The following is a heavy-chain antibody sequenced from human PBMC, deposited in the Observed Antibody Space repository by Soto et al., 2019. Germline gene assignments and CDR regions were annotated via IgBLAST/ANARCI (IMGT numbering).Heavy chain of an antibody. V-gene: IGHV4-31*03. D-gene: IGHD6-6*01. CDR2: IYYSGST. J-gene: IGHJ6*02. CDR1: GGSISSGGYY. CDR3: ARVSIEQLVLGNYYYGMDV. Sequence: SETLSLTCTVSGGSISSGGYYWSWIRQHPGKGLEWIGYIYYSGSTYYNPSLKSRVTISVDTSKNQFSLKLSSVTAADTAVYYCARVSIEQLVLGNYYYGMDVWGQGTTVTVSS.